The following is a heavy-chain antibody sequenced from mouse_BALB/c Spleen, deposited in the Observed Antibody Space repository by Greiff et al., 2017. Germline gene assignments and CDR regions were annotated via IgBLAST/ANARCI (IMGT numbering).Heavy chain of an antibody. CDR1: GFTFSNYW. J-gene: IGHJ1*01. CDR3: PRDDGGDD. CDR2: IRLKSNNYAT. V-gene: IGHV6-6*02. D-gene: IGHD1-1*02. Sequence: EVKLVESGGGLVQPGGSMKLSCVASGFTFSNYWMNWVRQSPEKGLEWVAEIRLKSNNYATHYAESVKGRFTISRDDSKSSVYLQMNNLRAEDTGIYYWPRDDGGDDWGEGTTVTVSS.